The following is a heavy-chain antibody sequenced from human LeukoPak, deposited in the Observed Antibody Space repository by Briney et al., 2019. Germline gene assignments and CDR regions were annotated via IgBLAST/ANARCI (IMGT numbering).Heavy chain of an antibody. J-gene: IGHJ4*02. Sequence: SGPTLVKPTQTLTVTCSVSGFSLTINGVRVGWIRQPPGKAPEWLGLIYWDDDKDYSPSLKSRLTITRDTSKNQVVLTMNNMEPVDTGTYYCAHSFSWDPSPYFDYWGQGTLVTVSS. CDR3: AHSFSWDPSPYFDY. CDR2: IYWDDDK. V-gene: IGHV2-5*02. D-gene: IGHD2-15*01. CDR1: GFSLTINGVR.